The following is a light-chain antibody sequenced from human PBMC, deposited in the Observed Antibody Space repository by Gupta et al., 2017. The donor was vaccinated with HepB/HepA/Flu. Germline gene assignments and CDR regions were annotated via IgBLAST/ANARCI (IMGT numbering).Light chain of an antibody. Sequence: SYVLTQTPSVSVAPGKTARIPCGGDNMGRKIVHWYQQKPGQAPVVVIYDDSNRPSGIPERFSGSNSENTATLTISRVEAGDEADYYCQVWDSGSDLVVFGGGTKLTVL. CDR2: DDS. V-gene: IGLV3-21*03. J-gene: IGLJ2*01. CDR3: QVWDSGSDLVV. CDR1: NMGRKI.